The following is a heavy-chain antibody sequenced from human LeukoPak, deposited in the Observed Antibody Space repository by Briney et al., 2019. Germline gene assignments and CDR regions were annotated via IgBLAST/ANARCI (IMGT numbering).Heavy chain of an antibody. CDR2: ISSSSSTI. V-gene: IGHV3-48*02. D-gene: IGHD3-10*01. CDR3: ARDALLWFGPINYFDY. CDR1: GFTFSSYN. Sequence: GGSLRLSCAASGFTFSSYNMNWVRQAPGKGLEWVSYISSSSSTIYYADSVKGRFTISRDNAKNSLYLQMISLRDEDTAVYYCARDALLWFGPINYFDYWGQGTLVTVSS. J-gene: IGHJ4*02.